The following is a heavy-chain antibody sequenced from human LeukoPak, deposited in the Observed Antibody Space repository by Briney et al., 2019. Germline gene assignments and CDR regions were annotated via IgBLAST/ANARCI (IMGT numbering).Heavy chain of an antibody. V-gene: IGHV1-24*01. CDR2: FDPEDGET. CDR3: ARLVGEAYCSSTSCYAGEY. J-gene: IGHJ4*02. CDR1: GYTLTELS. D-gene: IGHD2-2*01. Sequence: HRASVKVSCKVSGYTLTELSMHWVRQAPGKGLEWMGGFDPEDGETIYAQKFQGRVTMTEDTSTDTAYMELSSLRSEDTAVYYCARLVGEAYCSSTSCYAGEYWGQGTLVTVSS.